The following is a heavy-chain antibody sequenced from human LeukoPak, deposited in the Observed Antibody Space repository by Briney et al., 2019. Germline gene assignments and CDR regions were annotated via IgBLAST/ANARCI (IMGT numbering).Heavy chain of an antibody. J-gene: IGHJ6*02. CDR1: GGSISSGDYY. V-gene: IGHV4-30-2*01. CDR2: INHSGST. D-gene: IGHD3-10*01. CDR3: ARGLGSYYYYYYGMDV. Sequence: SQTLSLTCSVSGGSISSGDYYWSWIRQPPGKGLEWIGEINHSGSTNYNPSLKSRLTISVDTSKNQFSLKLSSVTAADTAVYYCARGLGSYYYYYYGMDVWGQGTTVTVSS.